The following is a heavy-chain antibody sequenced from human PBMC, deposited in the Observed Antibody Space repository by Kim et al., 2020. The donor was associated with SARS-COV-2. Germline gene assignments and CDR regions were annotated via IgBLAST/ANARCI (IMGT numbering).Heavy chain of an antibody. CDR3: ARVGDDYGDYYYYYGMDV. CDR2: IYTSGST. CDR1: GGSISSGSYY. D-gene: IGHD4-17*01. J-gene: IGHJ6*02. Sequence: SETLSLTCTVSGGSISSGSYYWSWIRQPAGKGLEWIGRIYTSGSTNYNPSLKSRVTISVDTSKNQFYLKLSSVTAADTAVYYCARVGDDYGDYYYYYGMDVWGQGTTVTVSS. V-gene: IGHV4-61*02.